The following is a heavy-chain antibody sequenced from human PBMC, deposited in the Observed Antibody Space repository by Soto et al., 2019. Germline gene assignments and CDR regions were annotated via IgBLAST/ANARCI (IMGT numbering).Heavy chain of an antibody. V-gene: IGHV3-23*01. CDR3: APVPAASSYYNTDV. D-gene: IGHD2-2*01. CDR2: IVDTGGRT. Sequence: GGSLRLSCAASGFSFNNYAMNWVRQAPGKGLEWVSGIVDTGGRTFYADSVKGRFTISRDNAKNTLYLEMNSLRAEDTAIYYCAPVPAASSYYNTDVWGQGTTVTVSS. J-gene: IGHJ6*02. CDR1: GFSFNNYA.